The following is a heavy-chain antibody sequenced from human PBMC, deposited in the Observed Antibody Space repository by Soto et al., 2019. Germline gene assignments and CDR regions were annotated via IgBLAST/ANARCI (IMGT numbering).Heavy chain of an antibody. J-gene: IGHJ4*02. Sequence: QVQLVQSGAEVKKPGSSVKVSCKASGGTFSSYTISWVRQAPGQGLEWMGRIIPILGIANYAQKFQGRVTITADKSTSTAYMELSSLRSEDTAVYYCAREADSNSFDYWGQGTLVTVSS. CDR2: IIPILGIA. CDR1: GGTFSSYT. CDR3: AREADSNSFDY. D-gene: IGHD3-22*01. V-gene: IGHV1-69*08.